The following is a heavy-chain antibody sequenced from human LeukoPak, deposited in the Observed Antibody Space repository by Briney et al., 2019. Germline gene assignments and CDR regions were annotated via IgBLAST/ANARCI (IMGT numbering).Heavy chain of an antibody. J-gene: IGHJ6*03. CDR2: IYPGDSDT. Sequence: GESLKISCKGSGYSFTSYWIGWARQMPGKGLEWMGIIYPGDSDTRYSPSFQGQVTISADKSISTAYLQWSSLKASDTAMYYCAGTYGGNLDNYYYYYMDVWGKGTTVTVSS. CDR1: GYSFTSYW. D-gene: IGHD4-23*01. V-gene: IGHV5-51*01. CDR3: AGTYGGNLDNYYYYYMDV.